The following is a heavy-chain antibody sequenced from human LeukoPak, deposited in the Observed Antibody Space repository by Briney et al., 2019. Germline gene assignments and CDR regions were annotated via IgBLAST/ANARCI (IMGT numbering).Heavy chain of an antibody. CDR2: IYTSGTT. J-gene: IGHJ4*02. Sequence: SETLSLTCTVSGGSISSGSYYFNWIRQPAGKGLEWIGRIYTSGTTNYNPSLKSRVSISVDTSKNQFSLRLSSVTAADTAVYYCARAPRYSGSSGSPRRYFDYWGQGTLVTVSS. CDR3: ARAPRYSGSSGSPRRYFDY. D-gene: IGHD1-26*01. CDR1: GGSISSGSYY. V-gene: IGHV4-61*02.